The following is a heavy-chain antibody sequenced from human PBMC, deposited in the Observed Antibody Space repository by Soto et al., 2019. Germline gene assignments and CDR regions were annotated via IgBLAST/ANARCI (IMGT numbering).Heavy chain of an antibody. CDR1: GYTFTSYG. V-gene: IGHV1-18*01. D-gene: IGHD1-1*01. Sequence: QVHLVQSGAEVKKPGASVKVSCKASGYTFTSYGITWVRQTPGQGLEWMGWISAHNGNTDYAQKLQGRVIVTRDTSTSTAYMELRSLRSDDTAVYYCARGRYGDYWGQGALVTVSS. J-gene: IGHJ4*02. CDR3: ARGRYGDY. CDR2: ISAHNGNT.